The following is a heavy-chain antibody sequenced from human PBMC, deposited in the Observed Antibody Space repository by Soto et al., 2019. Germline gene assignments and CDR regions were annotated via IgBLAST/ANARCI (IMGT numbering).Heavy chain of an antibody. CDR2: IYYSGST. CDR1: GGSVSSGSYY. D-gene: IGHD2-15*01. J-gene: IGHJ5*01. CDR3: ARTGFCSGDACYPNWFDS. V-gene: IGHV4-61*01. Sequence: SETLSLTCTVSGGSVSSGSYYWSWIRQPPGEGLEWIGYIYYSGSTSYNPSLKGRVTMSVDTSKNQFSLKLNSVTAADTAVYYCARTGFCSGDACYPNWFDSWGQGTLVTVSS.